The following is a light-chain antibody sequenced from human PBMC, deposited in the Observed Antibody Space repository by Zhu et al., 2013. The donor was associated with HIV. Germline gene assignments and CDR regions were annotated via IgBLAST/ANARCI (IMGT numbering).Light chain of an antibody. J-gene: IGLJ2*01. CDR1: SSDVGSYNL. CDR2: EVS. CDR3: NSHRSGTTLVL. V-gene: IGLV2-14*02. Sequence: QSALTQPPSASGSPGQSVTISCTGTSSDVGSYNLVSWYQQHPGKAPKLMIHEVSNRPSGVSTRFSGSKSGNTASLTITGLQAEDEAEYYCNSHRSGTTLVLFGGGTKVTVL.